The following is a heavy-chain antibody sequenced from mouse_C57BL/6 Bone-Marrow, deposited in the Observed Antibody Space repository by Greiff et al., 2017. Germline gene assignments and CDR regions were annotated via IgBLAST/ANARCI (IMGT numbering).Heavy chain of an antibody. Sequence: QVQLKQPGAELVMPGASVKLSCKASGYTFTSYWMHWVKQRPGQGLEWIGEIDPSDSYTNYNQKFKGKSTLTVDKSSSTAYLQLSSLTSEDSAVYYCAREDSSGYSPFAYWGQGTLVTVSA. CDR2: IDPSDSYT. J-gene: IGHJ3*01. D-gene: IGHD3-2*02. V-gene: IGHV1-69*01. CDR1: GYTFTSYW. CDR3: AREDSSGYSPFAY.